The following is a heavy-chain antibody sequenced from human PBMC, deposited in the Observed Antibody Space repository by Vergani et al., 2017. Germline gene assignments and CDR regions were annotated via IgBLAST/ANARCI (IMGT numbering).Heavy chain of an antibody. D-gene: IGHD2-15*01. J-gene: IGHJ6*03. CDR3: ARVRAATYYYYYYYMDV. CDR2: IYYSGST. V-gene: IGHV4-59*01. CDR1: GGSISSYY. Sequence: QVQLQESGPGLVKPSETLSLTCTVSGGSISSYYWSWIRQPPGKGLEWIGYIYYSGSTTYNPSLKSRVTISVDTSKNQFSLKLSSVTAADTAVYYCARVRAATYYYYYYYMDVWGKGTTVTVSS.